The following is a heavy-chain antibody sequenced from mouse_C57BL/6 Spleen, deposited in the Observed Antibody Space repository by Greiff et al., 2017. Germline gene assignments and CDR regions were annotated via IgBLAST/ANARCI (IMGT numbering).Heavy chain of an antibody. V-gene: IGHV1-5*01. CDR3: TRDYGSSLYFDY. CDR1: GYTFTSYW. J-gene: IGHJ2*01. CDR2: IYPGNSDT. D-gene: IGHD1-1*01. Sequence: VQLQQSGPVLARPGASVKMSCKTSGYTFTSYWMHWVKQRPGQGLEWIGAIYPGNSDTSYNQKFKGKAKLTAVTAASTSYLELSRLTNEDSAVYYCTRDYGSSLYFDYWGQGTTLTVSS.